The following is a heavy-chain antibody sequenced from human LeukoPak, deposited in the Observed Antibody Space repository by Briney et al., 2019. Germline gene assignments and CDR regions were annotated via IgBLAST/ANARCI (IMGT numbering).Heavy chain of an antibody. CDR2: IYYSGST. Sequence: SETLSLTCTVSGGSISSYYWSWIRQPPGKGLEWIGYIYYSGSTNYNPSLKSRVTISVDTSKNQFSLKLSSVTAADTAVYYCARGRIYSSRSESWGQGTLVTVSS. V-gene: IGHV4-59*01. CDR3: ARGRIYSSRSES. D-gene: IGHD6-13*01. CDR1: GGSISSYY. J-gene: IGHJ4*02.